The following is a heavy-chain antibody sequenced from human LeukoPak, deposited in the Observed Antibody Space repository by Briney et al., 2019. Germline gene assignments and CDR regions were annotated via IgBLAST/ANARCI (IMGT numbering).Heavy chain of an antibody. D-gene: IGHD3-10*01. CDR2: IYSGGTT. CDR3: ARSGLTMVRGVISHGMDV. J-gene: IGHJ6*02. Sequence: GGSLRLSCAASGFTVSGNYTNWVRQAPGEGLEWVSLIYSGGTTYYADSVKGRFTISRDTSKNTLSLQMNSLRAEDTAVYYCARSGLTMVRGVISHGMDVWGQGTTVTVSS. V-gene: IGHV3-66*01. CDR1: GFTVSGNY.